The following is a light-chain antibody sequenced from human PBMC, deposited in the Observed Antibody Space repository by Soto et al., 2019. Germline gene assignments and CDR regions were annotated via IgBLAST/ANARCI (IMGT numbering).Light chain of an antibody. Sequence: DIVMTQSPDSLAVSLGERATINCKSSQSVLYSSNNKNYLAWYQQKPGQPPKLLIYWASTRESGVPDRFSGSGSGTDFTLTISSLQAEDVAVYYCQPYYSTPWTFGQGTQVEIK. V-gene: IGKV4-1*01. CDR3: QPYYSTPWT. CDR1: QSVLYSSNNKNY. J-gene: IGKJ1*01. CDR2: WAS.